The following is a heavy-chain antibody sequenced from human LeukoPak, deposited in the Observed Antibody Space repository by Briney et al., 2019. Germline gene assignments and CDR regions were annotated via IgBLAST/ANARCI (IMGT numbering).Heavy chain of an antibody. J-gene: IGHJ5*02. CDR1: GYIFTSYD. V-gene: IGHV1-8*01. Sequence: SVKVSCKASGYIFTSYDINWVRQATGQGLEWMGGINPNSGSTGYAQKFHGRVTLTRTTYISTAYMDLSSLKSEDTAVYYCARDYGGNSGLFDPWGQGTLVTVSS. CDR3: ARDYGGNSGLFDP. D-gene: IGHD4-23*01. CDR2: INPNSGST.